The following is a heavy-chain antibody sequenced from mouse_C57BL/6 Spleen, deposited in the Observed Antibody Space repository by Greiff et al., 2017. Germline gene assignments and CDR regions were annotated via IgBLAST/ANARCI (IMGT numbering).Heavy chain of an antibody. V-gene: IGHV5-17*01. J-gene: IGHJ4*01. Sequence: EVHLVESGGGLVKPGGSLKLSCAASGFTFSDYGMHWVRQAPEKGLEWVAYISSGSSTIDYADTVKGRYTISRDNATNTLFLQMTSLRSEDTAMYYCAVGGYYAMDYWGQGTPVTVSS. CDR2: ISSGSSTI. CDR3: AVGGYYAMDY. CDR1: GFTFSDYG. D-gene: IGHD1-1*02.